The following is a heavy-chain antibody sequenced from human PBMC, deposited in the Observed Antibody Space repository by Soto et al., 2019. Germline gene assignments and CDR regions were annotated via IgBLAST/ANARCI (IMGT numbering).Heavy chain of an antibody. V-gene: IGHV5-51*01. CDR1: GYTFTTYW. D-gene: IGHD3-10*01. Sequence: GESLKISCKGSGYTFTTYWIAWVRQMPGKGLEWMGIIYPGDSDTKYSPSFQGQVTISADKSISTAYLQWSNLKASDSATYYCARSGSGTYERSKYYFYGMDVWGQGATVTISS. CDR3: ARSGSGTYERSKYYFYGMDV. J-gene: IGHJ6*02. CDR2: IYPGDSDT.